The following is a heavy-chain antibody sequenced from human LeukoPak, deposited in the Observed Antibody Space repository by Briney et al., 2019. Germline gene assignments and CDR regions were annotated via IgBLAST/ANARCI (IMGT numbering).Heavy chain of an antibody. V-gene: IGHV3-48*02. CDR3: AKFLTTGAFDP. CDR1: GFTFRSYS. Sequence: GGSLRLSCAASGFTFRSYSMHWVRQAPGKGLEWVSYISSTSSTIYYADSVKGRFTISRDNAKNSLYLQMNSLTDEDTAVYYCAKFLTTGAFDPWGQGTLVTVSS. CDR2: ISSTSSTI. D-gene: IGHD4-17*01. J-gene: IGHJ5*02.